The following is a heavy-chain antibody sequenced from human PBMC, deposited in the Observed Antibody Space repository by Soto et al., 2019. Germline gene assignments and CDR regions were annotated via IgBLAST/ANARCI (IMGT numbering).Heavy chain of an antibody. J-gene: IGHJ4*02. V-gene: IGHV3-15*01. CDR1: GFTFSNAW. CDR2: IKSKTDGGTT. D-gene: IGHD1-26*01. Sequence: LRLSCAASGFTFSNAWMSWVRQAPGKGLEWVGRIKSKTDGGTTDYAAPVKGRFTISRDDSKNTLYLQMNSLKTEDTAVYYCTTAFDSGSYYGYWGQGTLVTVSS. CDR3: TTAFDSGSYYGY.